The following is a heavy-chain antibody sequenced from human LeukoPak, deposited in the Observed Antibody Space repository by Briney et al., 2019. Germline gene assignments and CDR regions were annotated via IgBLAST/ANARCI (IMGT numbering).Heavy chain of an antibody. CDR3: ARDLIARRFSGHTRPSSMALDY. CDR1: GYTLNDYY. J-gene: IGHJ4*02. V-gene: IGHV1-2*02. CDR2: INPNSGGT. Sequence: ASVTVSCKASGYTLNDYYIHWVRQAPGQGLEWMGWINPNSGGTKFPQTFQDRVTMTWDTSISTAYMEFSGLTSDDTAVYFCARDLIARRFSGHTRPSSMALDYWGQGTLVTVSS. D-gene: IGHD2/OR15-2a*01.